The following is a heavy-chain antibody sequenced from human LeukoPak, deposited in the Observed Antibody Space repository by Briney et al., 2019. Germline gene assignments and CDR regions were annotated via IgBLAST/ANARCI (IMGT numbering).Heavy chain of an antibody. Sequence: GASVKVSCKASGYPFTSYDIHWVRQAPGQGLEWMGWMDSSSGKTAYAQKFRGRVSMTRDTSIGTAYMELSSLRSEDTAVYYCAKGGGYTFISTFDMWGQGTMVTVSS. V-gene: IGHV1-8*01. D-gene: IGHD5-12*01. CDR1: GYPFTSYD. CDR2: MDSSSGKT. CDR3: AKGGGYTFISTFDM. J-gene: IGHJ3*02.